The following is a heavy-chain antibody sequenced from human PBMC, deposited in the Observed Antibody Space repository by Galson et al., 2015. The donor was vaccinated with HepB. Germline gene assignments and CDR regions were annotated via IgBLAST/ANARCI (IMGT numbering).Heavy chain of an antibody. D-gene: IGHD2-2*01. Sequence: SLRLSCAASGFTFGDYAMSWFRQAPGKGLEWVGFIRSKAYGGTTEYAASVKGRFTISRDDSKSIAYLQMNSLKTEDTAVYYCTRDASEYCSSTSCYDYFDYWGQGTLVTVSS. V-gene: IGHV3-49*03. CDR1: GFTFGDYA. CDR3: TRDASEYCSSTSCYDYFDY. J-gene: IGHJ4*02. CDR2: IRSKAYGGTT.